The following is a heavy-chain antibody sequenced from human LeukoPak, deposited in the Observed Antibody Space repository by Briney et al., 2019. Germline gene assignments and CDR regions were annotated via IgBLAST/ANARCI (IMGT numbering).Heavy chain of an antibody. CDR1: GFTFSSYA. Sequence: PGGSLRLSCAASGFTFSSYAMSWVRQAPGKGLEWVSATSGSGGSTYYADSVKGRFTIPRDNSKNTLYLQMNSLRAEDTAVYYCAKSGYSYGPLDFDYWGQGTLVTVSS. CDR2: TSGSGGST. J-gene: IGHJ4*02. V-gene: IGHV3-23*01. CDR3: AKSGYSYGPLDFDY. D-gene: IGHD5-18*01.